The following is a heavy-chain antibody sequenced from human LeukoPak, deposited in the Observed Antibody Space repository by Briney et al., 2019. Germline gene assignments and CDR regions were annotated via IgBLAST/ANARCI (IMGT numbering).Heavy chain of an antibody. CDR3: ARARRSGQPSYYFDS. V-gene: IGHV3-64*02. CDR1: GFTFKNFA. Sequence: GGSLRLSCAASGFTFKNFAMHWVRQAPGKGLEYVSALRSDGATTYYADSVKGRFIISRHNSKNTLYLQMGSLRSEEMVVYYSARARRSGQPSYYFDSWGQGTPVTVPS. D-gene: IGHD6-19*01. J-gene: IGHJ5*01. CDR2: LRSDGATT.